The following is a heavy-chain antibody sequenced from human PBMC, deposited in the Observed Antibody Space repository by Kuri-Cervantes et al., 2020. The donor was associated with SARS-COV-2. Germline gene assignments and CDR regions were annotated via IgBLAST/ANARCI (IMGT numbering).Heavy chain of an antibody. D-gene: IGHD2-15*01. CDR2: ISYDGSNK. Sequence: GGSLRLSCAASGFTFSSYAMHWVRQAPGKGLEWVAVISYDGSNKYYADSVKGRFTISRDNSKNTLYLQMNSLRAEDTAVYYCARAFVVVAAAWRTGMDVWGQGTTVTVSS. CDR3: ARAFVVVAAAWRTGMDV. J-gene: IGHJ6*02. V-gene: IGHV3-30-3*01. CDR1: GFTFSSYA.